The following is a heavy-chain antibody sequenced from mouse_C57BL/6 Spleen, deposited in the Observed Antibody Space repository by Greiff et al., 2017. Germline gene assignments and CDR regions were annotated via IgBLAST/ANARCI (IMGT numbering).Heavy chain of an antibody. D-gene: IGHD1-1*01. Sequence: EVQLVESGGGLVKPGGSLKLSCAASGFTFSSYAMSWVRQTPEKRLEWVATISDGGRYTYYPDNVKGRFTISRDNAKNNLYLQMSHLKSEDTAMYYCARTGYYGSSYNAMDYWGQGTSVTVSS. V-gene: IGHV5-4*01. CDR2: ISDGGRYT. CDR1: GFTFSSYA. CDR3: ARTGYYGSSYNAMDY. J-gene: IGHJ4*01.